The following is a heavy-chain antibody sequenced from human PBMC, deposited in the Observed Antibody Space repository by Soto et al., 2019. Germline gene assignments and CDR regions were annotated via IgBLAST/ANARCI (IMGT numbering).Heavy chain of an antibody. J-gene: IGHJ6*02. CDR2: MLYSGLT. Sequence: ETLSLTCTVSGGSVSSDSYYWAWIRQPPGKGLEWIGSMLYSGLTYYNPSLKSRVTLSVDTSENQFSVRLNSVTASDTAVYYCAPLSVSLSGPYGIHVWGQGTTGTVSS. D-gene: IGHD2-15*01. V-gene: IGHV4-39*01. CDR1: GGSVSSDSYY. CDR3: APLSVSLSGPYGIHV.